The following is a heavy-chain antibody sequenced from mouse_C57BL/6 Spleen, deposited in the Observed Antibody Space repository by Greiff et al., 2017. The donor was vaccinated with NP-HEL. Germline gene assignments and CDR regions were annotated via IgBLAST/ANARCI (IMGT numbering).Heavy chain of an antibody. Sequence: VQLKESGPGLVKPSQSLSLTCSVTGYSITSGYYWNWIRQFPGNKLEWMGYISYDGSNNYNPSLKNRISITRDTSKNQFFLKLNSVTTEDTATYYCARGDGYDGRAWFAYWGQGTLVTVSA. CDR1: GYSITSGYY. CDR2: ISYDGSN. CDR3: ARGDGYDGRAWFAY. D-gene: IGHD2-2*01. V-gene: IGHV3-6*01. J-gene: IGHJ3*01.